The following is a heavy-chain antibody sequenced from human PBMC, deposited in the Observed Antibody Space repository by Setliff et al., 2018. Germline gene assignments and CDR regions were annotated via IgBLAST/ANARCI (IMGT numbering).Heavy chain of an antibody. V-gene: IGHV1-2*02. CDR3: TRSSSYGMRYWFDS. CDR2: INPDSGDT. Sequence: ASVKVSCKVSGSSFTGHNLHWVRQAPGQGLEWMGWINPDSGDTHSPQKFQGRVTMTGDTSMSTVYMELTRLTSDDTAVYYCTRSSSYGMRYWFDSWGQGPLVTVSS. D-gene: IGHD2-2*01. CDR1: GSSFTGHN. J-gene: IGHJ5*01.